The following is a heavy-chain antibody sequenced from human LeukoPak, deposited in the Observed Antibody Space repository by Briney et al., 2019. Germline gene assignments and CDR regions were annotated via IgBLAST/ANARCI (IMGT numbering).Heavy chain of an antibody. Sequence: SVKVSCKASGGTFSSYAISWVRQAPGQGLEWMGGIIPIFGTANYAQKFQGRVTITADESTSTAYMELSSLRSEDTAVYYFARGGSDCRGGSCYRTPSYDYWGQGTLVTVSS. V-gene: IGHV1-69*13. D-gene: IGHD2-15*01. J-gene: IGHJ4*02. CDR2: IIPIFGTA. CDR1: GGTFSSYA. CDR3: ARGGSDCRGGSCYRTPSYDY.